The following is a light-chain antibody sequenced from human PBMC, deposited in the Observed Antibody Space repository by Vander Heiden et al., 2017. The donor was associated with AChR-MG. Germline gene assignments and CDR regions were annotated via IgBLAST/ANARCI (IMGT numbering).Light chain of an antibody. CDR1: SSDIGDFDS. CDR2: DVR. CDR3: TSYTTRSVL. V-gene: IGLV2-14*03. Sequence: QSALTQPASVSGSPGQSITISCTGTSSDIGDFDSVSWYQQHPGTAPKIVIYDVRNRPSGISNRFSGPKSGNTASPTISGLQAEDEADYYCTSYTTRSVLFGGGTKLTVL. J-gene: IGLJ2*01.